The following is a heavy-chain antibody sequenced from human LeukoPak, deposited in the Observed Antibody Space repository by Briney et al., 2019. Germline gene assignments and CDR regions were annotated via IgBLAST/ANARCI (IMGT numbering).Heavy chain of an antibody. Sequence: SETLSLTCTVSGGSISSYYWSWIRQPPGKGLEWIGYIYYSGSTNYNPSLKSRVTISVDTSKNQFSLKLSSVTAADTAVYYCAREGPGSSRYYYYFDYWGQGTLVTVSS. D-gene: IGHD3-22*01. J-gene: IGHJ4*02. CDR2: IYYSGST. CDR3: AREGPGSSRYYYYFDY. CDR1: GGSISSYY. V-gene: IGHV4-59*01.